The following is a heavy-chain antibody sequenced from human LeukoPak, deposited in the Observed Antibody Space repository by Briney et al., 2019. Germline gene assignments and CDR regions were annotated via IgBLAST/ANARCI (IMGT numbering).Heavy chain of an antibody. CDR3: ATRTDSSGYIDAFDI. Sequence: ASVKVSCKASGYTFTGYYMHWVRQAPGQGLEWMGRINPNSGGTNYAQKFQGRVTMTRDTSISTAYMELSRLRSDDTAVYYCATRTDSSGYIDAFDIWGQGTMVTVSS. CDR1: GYTFTGYY. D-gene: IGHD3-22*01. V-gene: IGHV1-2*02. J-gene: IGHJ3*02. CDR2: INPNSGGT.